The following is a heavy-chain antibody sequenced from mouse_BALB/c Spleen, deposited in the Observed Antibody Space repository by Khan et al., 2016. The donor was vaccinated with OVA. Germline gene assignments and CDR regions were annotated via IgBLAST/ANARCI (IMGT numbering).Heavy chain of an antibody. CDR3: AREEALSYFDY. J-gene: IGHJ2*01. D-gene: IGHD1-1*01. CDR1: GYSFTSYW. V-gene: IGHV1S132*01. Sequence: QVQLQQSGAELVRPGASVKLSCKTSGYSFTSYWIHWVKQRSGQGLEWIARIYPGTDNTYFNEKLKDKATLTADKSSLPAYMHLRSLKSEDSAVYFCAREEALSYFDYWGQGTTLTVSS. CDR2: IYPGTDNT.